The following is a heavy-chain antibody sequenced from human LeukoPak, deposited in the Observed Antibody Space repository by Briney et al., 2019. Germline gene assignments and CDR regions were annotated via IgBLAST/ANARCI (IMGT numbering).Heavy chain of an antibody. V-gene: IGHV3-48*03. Sequence: GGSLRLSCAASGFTFSSYEMNWVRQAPGKGLEWVSYISSSGSTIYYADSVKGRFTISRDNAKNSLYLQTNSLRAEDTAVYYCARSTVTTFFDYWGQGTLVTVSS. CDR3: ARSTVTTFFDY. J-gene: IGHJ4*02. CDR1: GFTFSSYE. CDR2: ISSSGSTI. D-gene: IGHD4-17*01.